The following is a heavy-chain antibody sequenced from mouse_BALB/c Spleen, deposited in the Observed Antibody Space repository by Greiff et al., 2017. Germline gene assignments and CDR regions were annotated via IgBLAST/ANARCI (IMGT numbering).Heavy chain of an antibody. J-gene: IGHJ3*01. D-gene: IGHD3-1*01. CDR3: ARSSGYVGY. Sequence: EVKLVESGPGLVKPSQSLSLTCTVTGYSITSDYAWNWIRQFPGNKLEWMGYISYSGSTSYNPSLKSRISITRDTSKNQFFLQLNSVTTEDTATYYCARSSGYVGYWGQGTLVTVSA. CDR2: ISYSGST. V-gene: IGHV3-2*02. CDR1: GYSITSDYA.